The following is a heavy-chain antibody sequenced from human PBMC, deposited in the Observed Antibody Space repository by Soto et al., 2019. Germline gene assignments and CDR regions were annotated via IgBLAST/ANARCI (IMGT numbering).Heavy chain of an antibody. D-gene: IGHD1-20*01. CDR2: ISAYNGNT. Sequence: ASVKVSCKASGYTFTSYGISWVRQAPGQGLEWMGWISAYNGNTNYAQKLQGRVTMTTDTSTSTAYMELRSLRSDDTAVYYCARDIGISSLGPVFDIWGQGTMVTVSS. V-gene: IGHV1-18*01. CDR3: ARDIGISSLGPVFDI. CDR1: GYTFTSYG. J-gene: IGHJ3*02.